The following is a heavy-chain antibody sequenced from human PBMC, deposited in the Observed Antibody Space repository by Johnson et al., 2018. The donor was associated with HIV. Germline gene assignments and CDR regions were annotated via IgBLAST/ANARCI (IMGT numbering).Heavy chain of an antibody. CDR2: ISYDGSNK. CDR3: ARDDILTGYYDAFDI. D-gene: IGHD3-9*01. V-gene: IGHV3-30*03. Sequence: QVQLVESGGGVVQPGRSLRLSCAASGFTLGSFGMHWVRQAPGKGLEWVAVISYDGSNKYYLDSVKGRFTISRDNSKNTLYLQMNSLRAEDTAMYYCARDDILTGYYDAFDIWGQGTMVTVSS. J-gene: IGHJ3*02. CDR1: GFTLGSFG.